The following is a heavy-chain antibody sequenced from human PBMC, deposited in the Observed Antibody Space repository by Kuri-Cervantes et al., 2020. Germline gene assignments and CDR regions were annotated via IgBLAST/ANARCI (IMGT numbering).Heavy chain of an antibody. Sequence: ASVKVSCKASGYTFTGYYMHWVRQAPGQGLEWMGWINPNSGGTNYAPKFQGRVTMTRDTSINTVYMELTNLRSDDTAINYCARDHSGGWFDPWGQGVLVTVSS. J-gene: IGHJ5*02. CDR3: ARDHSGGWFDP. V-gene: IGHV1-2*02. D-gene: IGHD1-26*01. CDR1: GYTFTGYY. CDR2: INPNSGGT.